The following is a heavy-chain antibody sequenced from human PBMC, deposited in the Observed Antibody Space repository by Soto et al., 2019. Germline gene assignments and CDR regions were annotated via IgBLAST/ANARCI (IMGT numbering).Heavy chain of an antibody. CDR2: INPSGGST. D-gene: IGHD3-3*01. CDR1: GYTFTSYY. CDR3: ARDRATIFGVVRRGFDY. Sequence: QVQLVQSGAEVKKPGASVKVSCKASGYTFTSYYMLWVRQAPGQGLEWMGIINPSGGSTSYAQKFQGRVTMTRYTSTSTVYMELSSLRSEDTAVYYCARDRATIFGVVRRGFDYWGQGTLVTVSS. V-gene: IGHV1-46*01. J-gene: IGHJ4*02.